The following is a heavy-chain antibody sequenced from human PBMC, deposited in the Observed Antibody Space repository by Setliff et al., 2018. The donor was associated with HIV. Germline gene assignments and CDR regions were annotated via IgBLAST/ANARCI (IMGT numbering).Heavy chain of an antibody. Sequence: GGSLRLSCAASGLTFSSYGMHWVRQAPGKGLEWVSSISPYSDMRDYMDSVKGRFIISRDNAMNSLYLEMNSLTIDDTAFYYCAKGGTMTGRDHYYMDVWGKGTTVTVSS. V-gene: IGHV3-9*01. CDR1: GLTFSSYG. CDR3: AKGGTMTGRDHYYMDV. CDR2: ISPYSDMR. J-gene: IGHJ6*03. D-gene: IGHD3-9*01.